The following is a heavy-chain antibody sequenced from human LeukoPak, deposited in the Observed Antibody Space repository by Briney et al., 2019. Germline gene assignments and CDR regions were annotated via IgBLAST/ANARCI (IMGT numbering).Heavy chain of an antibody. Sequence: ASVKVSCKASGYTFTGYYMHWLRQAPGQGLEWMGWINPNSGGTNYAQKFQGRVTMTRDTSISTAYMELSRLRSDDTAVYYCARDHAAKYSSPNYGMDVWGQGTTVTVSS. CDR3: ARDHAAKYSSPNYGMDV. J-gene: IGHJ6*02. CDR2: INPNSGGT. D-gene: IGHD6-6*01. V-gene: IGHV1-2*02. CDR1: GYTFTGYY.